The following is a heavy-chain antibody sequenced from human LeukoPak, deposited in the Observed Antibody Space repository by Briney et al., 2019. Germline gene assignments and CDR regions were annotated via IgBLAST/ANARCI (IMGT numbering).Heavy chain of an antibody. Sequence: SETLSLTCTVSGCSISSSRYHWGWIRQPPGKGLEWIASICYSRSTYYNPSLKRRVTISGDTSNNQFSPKLSSVTAADTAVYYCARGDGYNSRFDPWGQGTLVTVSS. V-gene: IGHV4-39*01. CDR3: ARGDGYNSRFDP. D-gene: IGHD5-24*01. CDR1: GCSISSSRYH. J-gene: IGHJ5*02. CDR2: ICYSRST.